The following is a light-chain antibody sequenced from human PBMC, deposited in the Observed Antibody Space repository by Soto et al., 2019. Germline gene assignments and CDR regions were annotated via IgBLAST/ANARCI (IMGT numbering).Light chain of an antibody. CDR1: NSDVGRYNS. V-gene: IGLV2-11*01. CDR3: FSYTANVNWV. J-gene: IGLJ3*02. Sequence: QSALTQPHSVSGSPGQSVTISCTGTNSDVGRYNSVSWYQQLPGKAPQLIISAVRQRPSGVPDRFSGSKSGNTASLTISGLQTDDEADYFCFSYTANVNWVFGGGTKLTVL. CDR2: AVR.